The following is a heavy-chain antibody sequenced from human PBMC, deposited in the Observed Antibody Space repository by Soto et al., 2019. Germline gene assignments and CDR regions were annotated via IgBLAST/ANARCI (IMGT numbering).Heavy chain of an antibody. CDR2: ISYTGRT. Sequence: SETLSLTCIVSGDSVTSGSYYWTWLRQPPGKGLERIGYISYTGRTKYNPSLQSRVTISVDTSKNDFSLNLSSVTAADTAVYFCAREWGLLPYYVMNVWGHGTAVTVSS. D-gene: IGHD7-27*01. V-gene: IGHV4-61*03. CDR3: AREWGLLPYYVMNV. J-gene: IGHJ6*02. CDR1: GDSVTSGSYY.